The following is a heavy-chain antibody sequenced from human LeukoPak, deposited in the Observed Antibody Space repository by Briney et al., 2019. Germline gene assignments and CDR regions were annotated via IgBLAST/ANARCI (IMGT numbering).Heavy chain of an antibody. D-gene: IGHD5-24*01. V-gene: IGHV4-34*01. CDR3: ARGRRDGYNKAPYFDY. J-gene: IGHJ4*02. CDR2: INHSGST. Sequence: SETLSLTCAVYGGSFSGYYWSWIRQPPGKGLEWIGEINHSGSTNYNPSLKSRVTISVDTSKNQFSLKLSSVTAADTAVYYCARGRRDGYNKAPYFDYWGQGTLVTVSS. CDR1: GGSFSGYY.